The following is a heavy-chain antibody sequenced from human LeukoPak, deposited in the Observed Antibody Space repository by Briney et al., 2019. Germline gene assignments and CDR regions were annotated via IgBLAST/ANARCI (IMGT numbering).Heavy chain of an antibody. J-gene: IGHJ6*02. V-gene: IGHV4-59*01. D-gene: IGHD1-26*01. CDR2: IYYSGST. Sequence: SETLSLTCTVSGGSISSYYWSWIRQPPGKGLEWIGYIYYSGSTNYNPSLKSRVTISVDTSKNQFSLKLSSVNAADTAVYYCARDRGGSYYLGYYYGMDVWGQGTTVTVSS. CDR1: GGSISSYY. CDR3: ARDRGGSYYLGYYYGMDV.